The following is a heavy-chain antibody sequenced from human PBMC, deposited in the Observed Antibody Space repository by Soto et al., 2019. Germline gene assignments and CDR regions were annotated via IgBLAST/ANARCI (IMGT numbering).Heavy chain of an antibody. CDR2: IYYNGNT. CDR3: ARANWYSEY. CDR1: GGSISNHD. V-gene: IGHV4-59*11. D-gene: IGHD7-27*01. J-gene: IGHJ4*02. Sequence: SETLSLTCTVSGGSISNHDWSWIRQPPGKGLEWIGYIYYNGNTNYNPSLKSRVTMSVDTSKNQISLRLSSVTAADTAVYYCARANWYSEYWGQGTLVTSPQ.